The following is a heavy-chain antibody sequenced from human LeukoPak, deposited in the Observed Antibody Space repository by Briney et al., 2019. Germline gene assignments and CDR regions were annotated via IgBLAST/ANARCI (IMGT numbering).Heavy chain of an antibody. V-gene: IGHV3-30*18. J-gene: IGHJ4*02. CDR3: AKDKDLLTALDY. Sequence: GGSLRLSCAASGFTFSSYVMHWVRQAPGKGLEWVAVISYDGSNKYYADSVKGRFTISRDNSKNTLYLQMNSLRAEDTAVYYCAKDKDLLTALDYWGQGTLVTVSS. CDR2: ISYDGSNK. CDR1: GFTFSSYV. D-gene: IGHD3-9*01.